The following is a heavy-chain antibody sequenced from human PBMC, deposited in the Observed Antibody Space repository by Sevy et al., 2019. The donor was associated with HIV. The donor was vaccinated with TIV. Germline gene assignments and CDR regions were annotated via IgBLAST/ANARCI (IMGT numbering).Heavy chain of an antibody. CDR1: GFTFSSYA. CDR2: ISYDGSNK. D-gene: IGHD2-21*02. CDR3: ARNGIVVVTAIPSPPGY. V-gene: IGHV3-30*04. J-gene: IGHJ4*02. Sequence: GGSLRLSCAASGFTFSSYAMHWVRQAPGKGLEWVAVISYDGSNKYYADSVKGRFTTSRDNSKNTLYLQMNSLMAEDTAVYYCARNGIVVVTAIPSPPGYWGQGTLVTVSS.